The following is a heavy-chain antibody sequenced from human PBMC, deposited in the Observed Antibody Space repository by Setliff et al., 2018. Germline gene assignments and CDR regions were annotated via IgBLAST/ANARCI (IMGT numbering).Heavy chain of an antibody. CDR2: IRYDGSNK. D-gene: IGHD3-3*01. J-gene: IGHJ6*03. CDR1: GFTFSSYG. Sequence: GSLRLSCAASGFTFSSYGMHWVRQAPGKGLEWVAFIRYDGSNKYYADSVKGRFTISRDNSKNTLYLQMNSLRAEDTAVYYCVKDGDYNFWSSYFRAYYYYYYMDVWGKGTTVTVSS. CDR3: VKDGDYNFWSSYFRAYYYYYYMDV. V-gene: IGHV3-30*02.